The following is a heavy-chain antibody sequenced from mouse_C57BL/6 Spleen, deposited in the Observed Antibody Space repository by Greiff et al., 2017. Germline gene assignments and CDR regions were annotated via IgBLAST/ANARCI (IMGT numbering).Heavy chain of an antibody. CDR1: GYTFTDYN. J-gene: IGHJ2*01. D-gene: IGHD2-10*02. Sequence: VQLQQSGPELVKPGASVKMSCKASGYTFTDYNMHWVKQNHGKSLEWIGYINPNNGGTSYNQKFKGKATLTVNKSSSTAYMELRSLTSEDSAVYYCARGEYGVSFDYWGQGTTLTVSS. CDR3: ARGEYGVSFDY. V-gene: IGHV1-22*01. CDR2: INPNNGGT.